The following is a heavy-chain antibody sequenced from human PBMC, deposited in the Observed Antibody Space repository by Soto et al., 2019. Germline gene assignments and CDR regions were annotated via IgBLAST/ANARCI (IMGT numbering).Heavy chain of an antibody. J-gene: IGHJ6*04. D-gene: IGHD2-15*01. CDR2: IQSGGTT. CDR1: GFTVSSKY. CDR3: ARDDVLCDGGRCYGIPLDV. V-gene: IGHV3-66*01. Sequence: VQLVESGGGLVQPGGSLRLSCAASGFTVSSKYMTWVRQAPGKGLEWVSLIQSGGTTYYADSVKGRFTISRDTSENTLHLQMDSLRVEDTAVYYCARDDVLCDGGRCYGIPLDVWVKGTTATVSS.